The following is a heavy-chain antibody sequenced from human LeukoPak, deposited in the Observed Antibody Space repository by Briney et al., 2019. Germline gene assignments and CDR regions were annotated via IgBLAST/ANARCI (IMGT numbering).Heavy chain of an antibody. D-gene: IGHD3-10*01. Sequence: SETLSLTCTVSGGSISSYYWSWIRQPPGKGLEWIGYIYYSGSTNYNPSLKSRVTMSVDTSKNQFSLKLNSVTAADTAVYYCARHYGPGTYPLDYWGQGTLVTVSS. J-gene: IGHJ4*02. CDR2: IYYSGST. CDR3: ARHYGPGTYPLDY. CDR1: GGSISSYY. V-gene: IGHV4-59*08.